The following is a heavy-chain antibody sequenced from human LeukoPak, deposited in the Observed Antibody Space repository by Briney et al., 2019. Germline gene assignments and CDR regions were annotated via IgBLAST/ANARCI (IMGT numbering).Heavy chain of an antibody. CDR2: IWYDGSDK. Sequence: GGSLRLSCAASGFTFRNYGMHWVRQAPGKGLEWVGVIWYDGSDKRYADSVKGRFTFPRDNSRNTVYLEMNSLRVEDTAVYYCARDRNWASRNWYLDLWGHGTLVTVSS. CDR3: ARDRNWASRNWYLDL. CDR1: GFTFRNYG. V-gene: IGHV3-33*01. D-gene: IGHD7-27*01. J-gene: IGHJ2*01.